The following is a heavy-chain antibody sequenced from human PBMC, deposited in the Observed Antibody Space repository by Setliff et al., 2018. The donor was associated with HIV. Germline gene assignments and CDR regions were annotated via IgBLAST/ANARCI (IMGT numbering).Heavy chain of an antibody. CDR1: GGSLSGYY. D-gene: IGHD3-16*01. J-gene: IGHJ5*02. CDR2: IKPSGGV. V-gene: IGHV4-34*01. CDR3: ARGRLRTVTSLIKKRASYTWLDP. Sequence: KPSETLSLTCGIYGGSLSGYYWSWIRQTPGKGLEWIGQIKPSGGVNYNPSLKSQITISGYTSKNQFSLKMASLVAADTAVYYCARGRLRTVTSLIKKRASYTWLDPWGQGTLVTVSS.